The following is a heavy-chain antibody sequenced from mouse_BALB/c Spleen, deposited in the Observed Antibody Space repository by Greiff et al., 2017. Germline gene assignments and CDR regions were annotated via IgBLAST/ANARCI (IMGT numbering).Heavy chain of an antibody. J-gene: IGHJ4*01. CDR3: ARCDGNYYAMDY. D-gene: IGHD2-1*01. Sequence: DVMLVESGGGLVKPGGSLKLSCAASGFTFSSYAMSWVRQTPEKRLEWVASISSGGSTYYPDSVKGRFTISRDNARNILYLQMSSLRSEDTAMYYCARCDGNYYAMDYWGQGTSVTVSS. CDR1: GFTFSSYA. CDR2: ISSGGST. V-gene: IGHV5-6-5*01.